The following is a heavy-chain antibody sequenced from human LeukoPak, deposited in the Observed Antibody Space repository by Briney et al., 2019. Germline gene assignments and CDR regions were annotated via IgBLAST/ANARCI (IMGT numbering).Heavy chain of an antibody. J-gene: IGHJ4*02. CDR3: ARDGRILGYCSSTSCPYYFDY. Sequence: GGSLRLSCAASGFTFSSYGMHWVRQAPGKGLEWVAVIWYDGSNKYYADSVKGRFTISRDNSKSTLYLQMNSLRAEDTAVYYCARDGRILGYCSSTSCPYYFDYWGQGTLVTVSS. V-gene: IGHV3-33*01. CDR2: IWYDGSNK. D-gene: IGHD2-2*01. CDR1: GFTFSSYG.